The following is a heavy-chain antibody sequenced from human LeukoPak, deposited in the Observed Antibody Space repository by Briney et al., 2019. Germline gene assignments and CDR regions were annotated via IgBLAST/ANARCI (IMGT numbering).Heavy chain of an antibody. Sequence: SETLSLTCAVYGGSFSGYYWSWIRQPPGKGLEWIGEINHSGSTNYNPSLKSRVTISVDTPKNQFSLKLSSVTAADTAVYYCARGGRIVVVPAAIGGWFDPWGQGTLVTVSS. CDR2: INHSGST. V-gene: IGHV4-34*01. CDR1: GGSFSGYY. D-gene: IGHD2-2*02. J-gene: IGHJ5*02. CDR3: ARGGRIVVVPAAIGGWFDP.